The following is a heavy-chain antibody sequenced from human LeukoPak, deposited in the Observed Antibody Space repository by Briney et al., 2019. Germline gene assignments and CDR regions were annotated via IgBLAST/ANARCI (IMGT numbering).Heavy chain of an antibody. J-gene: IGHJ4*02. CDR1: GFSFSNYW. CDR2: IKQDGSET. CDR3: AKDGELERLNQLTYYFDY. Sequence: GGSLRLSRADSGFSFSNYWMTWVRQAPGKGLEWVANIKQDGSETYYVDSVKGRFTISRDNAKNSLYLQMNSLRAEDTAVYYCAKDGELERLNQLTYYFDYWGQGTLVTVSS. D-gene: IGHD1-1*01. V-gene: IGHV3-7*01.